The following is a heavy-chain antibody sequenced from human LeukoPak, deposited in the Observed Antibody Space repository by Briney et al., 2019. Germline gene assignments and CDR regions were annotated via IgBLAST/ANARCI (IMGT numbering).Heavy chain of an antibody. J-gene: IGHJ5*02. CDR3: AREYYYDSSGYYVARASFDP. CDR2: IDGSGSS. D-gene: IGHD3-22*01. V-gene: IGHV4-38-2*02. Sequence: PSETLSLTCTVSGYSISSGYLWGWIRQPPGKGLEWIGSIDGSGSSYYNPSLKSRVTISVDTSRNQFSLKLSSVTAADTAVYYCAREYYYDSSGYYVARASFDPWGQGTLVTVSS. CDR1: GYSISSGYL.